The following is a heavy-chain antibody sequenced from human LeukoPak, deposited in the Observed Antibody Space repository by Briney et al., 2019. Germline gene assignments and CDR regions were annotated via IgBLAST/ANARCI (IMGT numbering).Heavy chain of an antibody. CDR2: IYYSGST. CDR1: GGSISSYY. J-gene: IGHJ4*02. Sequence: SETLSLTCTVPGGSISSYYWSWIRQPPGKGLEWIGYIYYSGSTNYNPSLKSRVTISVDTSKNQFSLKLSSVTAADTAVYYCARYRGYSYGYVDYWGQGTLVTVSS. V-gene: IGHV4-59*01. D-gene: IGHD5-18*01. CDR3: ARYRGYSYGYVDY.